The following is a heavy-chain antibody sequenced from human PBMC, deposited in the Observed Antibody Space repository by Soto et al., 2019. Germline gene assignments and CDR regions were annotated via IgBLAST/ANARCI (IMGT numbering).Heavy chain of an antibody. CDR1: GDTFTTSA. CDR3: ARWAGNTLFGFDS. J-gene: IGHJ4*02. Sequence: GASVKVSCKASGDTFTTSAIHWVRQAPGQRLEWLGWINAGIGNTKPSQRLQDRVVITSDTSATTVYMDLSSLRSEDTAVYYCARWAGNTLFGFDSWGQGTLVTVSS. V-gene: IGHV1-3*01. CDR2: INAGIGNT. D-gene: IGHD3-10*02.